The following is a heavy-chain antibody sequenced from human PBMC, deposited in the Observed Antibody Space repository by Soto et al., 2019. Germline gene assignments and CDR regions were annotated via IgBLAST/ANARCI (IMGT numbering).Heavy chain of an antibody. CDR2: VYYSGTT. CDR1: GASINNNDYY. Sequence: QLQESGPGLVKPSQTLSLTCTVSGASINNNDYYWSWIRQPPGKALEWIGYVYYSGTTDYNPSLKSRLSTSIDKSQNQFALKLNSVAAADTATYYCARMSYFYDKWYFDLWGRGTLVTVAS. V-gene: IGHV4-30-4*01. J-gene: IGHJ2*01. CDR3: ARMSYFYDKWYFDL. D-gene: IGHD3-22*01.